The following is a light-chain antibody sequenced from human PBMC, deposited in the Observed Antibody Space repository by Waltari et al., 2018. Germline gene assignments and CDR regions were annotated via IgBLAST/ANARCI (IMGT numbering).Light chain of an antibody. J-gene: IGLJ2*01. CDR1: SSNIGSNP. V-gene: IGLV1-44*01. Sequence: SVLTQSPSASVAPGQRVTISCSGSSSNIGSNPVNWYQQVPGTAPKLLISTTNQRTSGVPDRCSGYKSGTSASLAITGLQSEDEAGYFCAAWDGNLNADVVFGEGTKLTVL. CDR3: AAWDGNLNADVV. CDR2: TTN.